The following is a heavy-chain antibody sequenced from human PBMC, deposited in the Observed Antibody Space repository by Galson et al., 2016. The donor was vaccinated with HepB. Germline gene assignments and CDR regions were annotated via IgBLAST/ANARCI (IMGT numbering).Heavy chain of an antibody. CDR2: IDPSDSYT. J-gene: IGHJ6*02. Sequence: QSGAEVKQPGESLRISCQASGYTFTTYWINWVRQVPGKGLEWMGRIDPSDSYTDYSPSFQGHVTIPADKSISTAYLQWSSLRASDTAMYYCARLGLGWEFLSYYYGMDVWGQGTTVIVSS. CDR3: ARLGLGWEFLSYYYGMDV. D-gene: IGHD3-10*01. V-gene: IGHV5-10-1*01. CDR1: GYTFTTYW.